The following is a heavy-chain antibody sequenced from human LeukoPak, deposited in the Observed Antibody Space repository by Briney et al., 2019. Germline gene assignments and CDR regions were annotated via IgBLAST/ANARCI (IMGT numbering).Heavy chain of an antibody. D-gene: IGHD3-22*01. Sequence: GGSLRLSCAASGFTFSSYGMSWVRQAPGKGLEWVSAISGSGGSTYYADSVKGRFTISRDNSKNTLYLQMNSLRAEDTAVYYCAKEGIDYYDSSGLILGAFDIWGQGTMVTVSS. J-gene: IGHJ3*02. V-gene: IGHV3-23*01. CDR3: AKEGIDYYDSSGLILGAFDI. CDR1: GFTFSSYG. CDR2: ISGSGGST.